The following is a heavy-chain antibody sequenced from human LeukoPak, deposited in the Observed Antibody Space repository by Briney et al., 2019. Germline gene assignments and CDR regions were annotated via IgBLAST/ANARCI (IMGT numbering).Heavy chain of an antibody. J-gene: IGHJ4*02. CDR2: ISYDGSNK. Sequence: GGSLRLSCAASGFTFSSYAMHWVRQAPGKGLEWVAVISYDGSNKYYADSVKGRFTISRDNSKNTLYLQMNSLRAEDTAVYYCARTVLLWFGELDYWGQGTLVTVSS. V-gene: IGHV3-30*04. CDR3: ARTVLLWFGELDY. D-gene: IGHD3-10*01. CDR1: GFTFSSYA.